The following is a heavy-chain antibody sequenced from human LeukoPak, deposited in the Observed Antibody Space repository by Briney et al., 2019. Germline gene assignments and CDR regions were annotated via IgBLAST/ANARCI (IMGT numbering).Heavy chain of an antibody. D-gene: IGHD2-15*01. V-gene: IGHV3-23*01. Sequence: GGSLRVSCAAPGFAFSTYAMSWGRQAPGKGLGWVSGISATGGSTYSADSVKGRFTISRDNSKNTLILQMNNLRVEDTALYYCAKRHCRGGTCYSDSYYLDVWGKGTTVTVSS. J-gene: IGHJ6*03. CDR3: AKRHCRGGTCYSDSYYLDV. CDR1: GFAFSTYA. CDR2: ISATGGST.